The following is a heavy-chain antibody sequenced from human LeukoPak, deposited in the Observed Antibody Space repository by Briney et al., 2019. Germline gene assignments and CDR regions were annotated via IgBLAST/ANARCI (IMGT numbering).Heavy chain of an antibody. Sequence: SETLSLTCTVSGGSISSSSYYWGWIRQPTGKGLEWIGSIYYSGSTYYNPSLKSRVTISVDTSKNQFSLKLSSVTAADTAVYYCARGGGTRFDYWGHGTPVTVSS. V-gene: IGHV4-39*01. J-gene: IGHJ4*01. CDR2: IYYSGST. CDR1: GGSISSSSYY. D-gene: IGHD2-15*01. CDR3: ARGGGTRFDY.